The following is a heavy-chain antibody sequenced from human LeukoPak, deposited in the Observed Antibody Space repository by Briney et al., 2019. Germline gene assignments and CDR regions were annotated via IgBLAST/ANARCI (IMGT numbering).Heavy chain of an antibody. CDR2: ITTKSSDT. CDR1: GYTFSDFY. D-gene: IGHD3-3*02. V-gene: IGHV1-2*02. J-gene: IGHJ4*02. CDR3: GRVRLADDRAWVY. Sequence: RAAVKVSRKSSGYTFSDFYIHWVRQPPGQGLEYVGCITTKSSDTYSPQRFQGRVTITREAPIRTAYMELNSLRSDDTAVYFCGRVRLADDRAWVYWGEGTLVSVSS.